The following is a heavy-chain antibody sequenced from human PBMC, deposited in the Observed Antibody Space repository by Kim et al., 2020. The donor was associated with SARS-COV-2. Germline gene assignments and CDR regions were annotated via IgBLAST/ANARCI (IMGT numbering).Heavy chain of an antibody. D-gene: IGHD6-13*01. J-gene: IGHJ4*02. CDR1: GGSISSSSYY. CDR2: IYYSGST. CDR3: ARQHSDGHFDY. V-gene: IGHV4-39*01. Sequence: SETLSLTCTVSGGSISSSSYYWGWIRQPPGKGLEWIGSIYYSGSTYYNPSLKSRVTISVDTSKNQFSLKLSSVTAADTAVYYCARQHSDGHFDYWGQGTLVTVSS.